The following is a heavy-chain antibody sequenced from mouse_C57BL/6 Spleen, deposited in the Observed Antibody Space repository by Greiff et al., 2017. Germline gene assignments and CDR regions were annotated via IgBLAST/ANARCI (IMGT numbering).Heavy chain of an antibody. CDR3: ARMGWDYEGFAY. V-gene: IGHV1-55*01. J-gene: IGHJ3*01. CDR1: GYTFTSYW. D-gene: IGHD2-4*01. CDR2: IYPGSGST. Sequence: VQLQQPGAELVKPGASVKMSCKASGYTFTSYWITWVKQRPGQGLEWIGDIYPGSGSTNYNEKFKSKATLTVDTSSSPAYMQLSSLTSEDSAVFYCARMGWDYEGFAYWGQGTLVTVSA.